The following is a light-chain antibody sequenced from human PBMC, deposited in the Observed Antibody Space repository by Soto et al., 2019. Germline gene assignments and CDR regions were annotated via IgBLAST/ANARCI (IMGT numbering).Light chain of an antibody. J-gene: IGKJ1*01. CDR1: QDIRND. Sequence: AIQMTQSPSSLSASVGDRVTITCRASQDIRNDLGWNQHKPGRAPKLLISVASNLQSGVPSRFSGSGLGTDFTLTISSLQPEDFATYFCLQDYNYPPTFGQGTKVEIK. CDR3: LQDYNYPPT. CDR2: VAS. V-gene: IGKV1-6*01.